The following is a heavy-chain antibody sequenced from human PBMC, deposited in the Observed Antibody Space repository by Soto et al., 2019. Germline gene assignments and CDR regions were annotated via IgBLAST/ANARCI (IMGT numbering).Heavy chain of an antibody. V-gene: IGHV3-23*01. J-gene: IGHJ3*01. CDR2: ITGNGDYA. D-gene: IGHD4-17*01. Sequence: EVQMLESGGGLVQPGGSLRLSCAASGFTFSSYALTWVRQAPGKGLEWVSSITGNGDYASDIDSVKGRFTITRDNAKNTLFLHMRSLRADDTAIYYCGKDPNGDYFGAFDFWGQGTMVTVSS. CDR1: GFTFSSYA. CDR3: GKDPNGDYFGAFDF.